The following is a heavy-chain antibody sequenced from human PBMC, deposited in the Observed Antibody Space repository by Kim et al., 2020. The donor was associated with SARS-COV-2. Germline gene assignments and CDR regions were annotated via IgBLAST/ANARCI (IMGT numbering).Heavy chain of an antibody. D-gene: IGHD5-12*01. V-gene: IGHV3-30*01. J-gene: IGHJ4*02. Sequence: SVKGRFTISRDNSKNTLYLQMNSLRAEDTAVYYCARARVTRGYSGYDLDYWGQGTLVTVSS. CDR3: ARARVTRGYSGYDLDY.